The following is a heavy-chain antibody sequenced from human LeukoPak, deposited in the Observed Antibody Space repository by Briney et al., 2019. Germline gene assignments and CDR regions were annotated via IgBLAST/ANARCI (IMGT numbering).Heavy chain of an antibody. V-gene: IGHV3-21*01. CDR1: GFTFSSYS. Sequence: PGGSLRLSCAASGFTFSSYSMNWVRQAPGKGLEWVSSISSSSSYIYYADSVKGRFTISRDNAKNSLYLQMNSLRAEDTAVYYCARDPGDFWSGPHFDYWGQGTLVTVSS. CDR2: ISSSSSYI. J-gene: IGHJ4*02. D-gene: IGHD3-3*01. CDR3: ARDPGDFWSGPHFDY.